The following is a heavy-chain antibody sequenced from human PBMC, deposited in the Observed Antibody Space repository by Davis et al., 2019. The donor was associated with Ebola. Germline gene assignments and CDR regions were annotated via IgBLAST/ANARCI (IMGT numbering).Heavy chain of an antibody. CDR2: IKEDGSEK. Sequence: GGSLRLSCAASGFVFRNYVMSWVRQAPGKGLEWVATIKEDGSEKYYVDSVKGRFTISRDNSKNTLYLQMSSLRAEDTAVYYCAKFYYDFWSGFDYWGQGTLATVSS. CDR1: GFVFRNYV. V-gene: IGHV3-7*03. CDR3: AKFYYDFWSGFDY. J-gene: IGHJ4*02. D-gene: IGHD3-3*01.